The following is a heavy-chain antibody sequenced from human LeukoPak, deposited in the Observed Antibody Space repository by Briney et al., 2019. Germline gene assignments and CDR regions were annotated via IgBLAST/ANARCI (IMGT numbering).Heavy chain of an antibody. CDR1: GFTVSNNH. J-gene: IGHJ4*02. D-gene: IGHD4-23*01. Sequence: PGGSLRLSCVASGFTVSNNHVSWVRQAPGKGLEWVSLIDNVGGTYYADSVKGRFTNSRDHSENTLYLQMNSLRAEDTALYYCMGYGGNSFWGQGTLVTV. CDR2: IDNVGGT. V-gene: IGHV3-66*01. CDR3: MGYGGNSF.